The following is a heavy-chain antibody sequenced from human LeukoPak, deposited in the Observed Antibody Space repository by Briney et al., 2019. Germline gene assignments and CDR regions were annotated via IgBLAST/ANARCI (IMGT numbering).Heavy chain of an antibody. V-gene: IGHV3-9*01. CDR3: ARDLMGIAYRGAFYY. CDR2: INWNSDSI. CDR1: GFTFDDYA. J-gene: IGHJ4*02. Sequence: GGSLRLSCAVSGFTFDDYAMHWVRQVPGKGLEWVSGINWNSDSIGYADSVKGRFTISRDNAKNSLYLQMNSLRAEDTAVYYCARDLMGIAYRGAFYYWGQGTLVTVSS. D-gene: IGHD6-13*01.